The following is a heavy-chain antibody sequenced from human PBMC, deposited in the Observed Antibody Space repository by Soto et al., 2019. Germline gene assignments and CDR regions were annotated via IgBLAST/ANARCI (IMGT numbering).Heavy chain of an antibody. J-gene: IGHJ6*03. V-gene: IGHV3-74*01. CDR1: GFTFSSYW. CDR3: ARCGDYYYYYMDV. D-gene: IGHD4-17*01. CDR2: INSDGSST. Sequence: PGGSLRLSCAASGFTFSSYWMHWVRQAPGKGLVWVSRINSDGSSTSYADSVKGRFTISRDNAKNTLYLQMNSLRAEDTAVYYCARCGDYYYYYMDVWGKGTTVTVSS.